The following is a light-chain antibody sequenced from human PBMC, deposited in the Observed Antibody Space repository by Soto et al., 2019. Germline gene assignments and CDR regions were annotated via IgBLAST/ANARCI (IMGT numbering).Light chain of an antibody. J-gene: IGKJ5*01. CDR2: DAS. Sequence: DIPMTQSPSSLSASVGDRVTITCQASHDISNYLNWYQQKPGQAPKLLIYDASNLQTGVPSRFSGSGSGTDFTLTISILQPEDITTYYCQQYDDLPLTFGQGTRLEIK. CDR3: QQYDDLPLT. V-gene: IGKV1-33*01. CDR1: HDISNY.